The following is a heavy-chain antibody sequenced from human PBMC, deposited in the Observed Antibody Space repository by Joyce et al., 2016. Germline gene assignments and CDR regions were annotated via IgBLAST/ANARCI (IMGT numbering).Heavy chain of an antibody. V-gene: IGHV1-24*01. CDR1: GYTLIELS. CDR2: FDPEDGET. D-gene: IGHD4-17*01. CDR3: SAGKYGDYLDY. J-gene: IGHJ4*02. Sequence: QVQLVQSGAEVKKPGASVKVSCKVSGYTLIELSMHWVRQAPGKGLGWMGSFDPEDGETIHAQKFRDRVTMTGDTSADTVYMEVSGLKSDDTAVYFCSAGKYGDYLDYWGQGTLVTVSS.